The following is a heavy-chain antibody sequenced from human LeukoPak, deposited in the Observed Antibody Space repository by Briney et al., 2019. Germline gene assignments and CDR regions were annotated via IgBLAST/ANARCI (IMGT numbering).Heavy chain of an antibody. J-gene: IGHJ4*02. D-gene: IGHD4-17*01. CDR1: GFTFSTYA. V-gene: IGHV3-23*01. CDR3: AKALYGDYGRFDY. Sequence: GGSLRLSCAASGFTFSTYAMSWVRQAPGKGLDWVSTISDGGSDTHYADSVKGRFTISRDNSKNTVYLQINSLRAEDTAVYYCAKALYGDYGRFDYWGQGTLVTVSS. CDR2: ISDGGSDT.